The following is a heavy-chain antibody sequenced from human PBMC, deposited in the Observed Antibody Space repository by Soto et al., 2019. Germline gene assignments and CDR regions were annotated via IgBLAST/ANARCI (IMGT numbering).Heavy chain of an antibody. J-gene: IGHJ5*02. CDR3: ARDWDFWSGYVWFDP. Sequence: SVKVSCKASGYTFTSYAMHWVRQAPGQRLEWMGWINAGNGNTKYSQKFQGRVTITRDTSASTAYMELSSLRSEDTAVYYCARDWDFWSGYVWFDPWGQGTLVTVSS. D-gene: IGHD3-3*01. CDR2: INAGNGNT. CDR1: GYTFTSYA. V-gene: IGHV1-3*01.